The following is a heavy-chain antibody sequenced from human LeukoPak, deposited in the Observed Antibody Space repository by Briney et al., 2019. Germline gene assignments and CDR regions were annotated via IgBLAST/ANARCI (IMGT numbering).Heavy chain of an antibody. CDR1: GGSISSYY. V-gene: IGHV4-59*01. CDR2: IYYSGST. J-gene: IGHJ4*02. D-gene: IGHD3-10*01. Sequence: SETLSLTCIVSGGSISSYYWSWIRQPPGKGLEWIGYIYYSGSTNYNPSLKSRVTISVDTSRNQFSLNLSSVTAADTAVYYCARAWFGESAYTFDYWGQGTLVTVSS. CDR3: ARAWFGESAYTFDY.